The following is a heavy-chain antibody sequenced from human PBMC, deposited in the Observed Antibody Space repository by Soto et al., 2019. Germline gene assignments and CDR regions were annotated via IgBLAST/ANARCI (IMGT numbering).Heavy chain of an antibody. CDR3: ASARYCTNGVCYYGASDY. J-gene: IGHJ4*02. CDR1: GYTFTSYA. Sequence: QVQLVQSGAEVKKPGASVKVSCKASGYTFTSYAMHWVRQAPGQRLEWMGWINAGNGNTKYSQKFQGRVTITRDTSASTAYMELSSLRSEDTAVYYCASARYCTNGVCYYGASDYWGQGTLVTVSS. D-gene: IGHD2-8*01. V-gene: IGHV1-3*01. CDR2: INAGNGNT.